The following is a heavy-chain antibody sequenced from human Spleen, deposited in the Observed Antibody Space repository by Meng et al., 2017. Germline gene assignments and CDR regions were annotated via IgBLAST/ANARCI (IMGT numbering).Heavy chain of an antibody. D-gene: IGHD6-19*01. Sequence: QVQLQESVPGRVRPSQNLSLTCTVSGDSLSSGGYYWSWIRQHPGKGLEWIGFIYYSGTTSYNPSLKSRVSISVDTSKNQFSLKLRSVTAADTAVYYCARGSTGWSTDYDNWGQGTLVTVSS. CDR3: ARGSTGWSTDYDN. CDR1: GDSLSSGGYY. CDR2: IYYSGTT. V-gene: IGHV4-31*03. J-gene: IGHJ4*02.